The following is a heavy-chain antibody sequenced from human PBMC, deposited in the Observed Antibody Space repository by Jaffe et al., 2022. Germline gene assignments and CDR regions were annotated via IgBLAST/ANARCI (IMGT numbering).Heavy chain of an antibody. CDR2: IIPIFGTA. Sequence: QVQLVQSGAEVKKPGSSVKVSCKASGGTFSSYAISWVRQAPGQGLEWMGGIIPIFGTANYAQKFQGRVTITTDESTSTAYMELSSLRSEDTAVYYCARGTSPPWAGIPQAGYYYYYYMDVWGKGTTVTVSS. D-gene: IGHD6-13*01. V-gene: IGHV1-69*05. CDR3: ARGTSPPWAGIPQAGYYYYYYMDV. CDR1: GGTFSSYA. J-gene: IGHJ6*03.